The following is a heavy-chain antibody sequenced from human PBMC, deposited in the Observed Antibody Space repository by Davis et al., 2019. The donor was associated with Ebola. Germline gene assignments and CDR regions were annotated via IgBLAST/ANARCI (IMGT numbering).Heavy chain of an antibody. V-gene: IGHV5-10-1*01. J-gene: IGHJ4*02. CDR2: IDPSDSYT. D-gene: IGHD3-3*02. CDR3: ARGTSLARNFDY. CDR1: GYSFPSYW. Sequence: GESLKISCEGSGYSFPSYWISWVRQMPGKGLEWVGRIDPSDSYTDYSPSFRGHVTISTDKSINTAYLQWNSLKASDTAMYFCARGTSLARNFDYWGQGTLVTVSS.